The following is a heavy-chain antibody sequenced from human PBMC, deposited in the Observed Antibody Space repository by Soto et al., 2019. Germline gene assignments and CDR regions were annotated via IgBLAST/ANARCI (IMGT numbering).Heavy chain of an antibody. CDR1: GFTFGIYS. CDR2: INGSSSTM. CDR3: ARGDRFRCSGDRCFSDGLFLS. V-gene: IGHV3-48*02. J-gene: IGHJ5*02. Sequence: EVQLVESGGGLVQRGGSLRLSCAASGFTFGIYSMNWVRQAPGKGLEWISYINGSSSTMYYADSVKGRFIISRDNADNSLDLQMSSLRDADTAVYYCARGDRFRCSGDRCFSDGLFLSWGQGTLVTVSS. D-gene: IGHD2-15*01.